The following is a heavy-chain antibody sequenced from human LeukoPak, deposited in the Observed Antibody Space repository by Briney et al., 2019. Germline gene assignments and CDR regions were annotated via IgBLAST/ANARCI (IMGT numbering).Heavy chain of an antibody. D-gene: IGHD3-22*01. CDR1: GFTFSSYA. Sequence: GGSLRLSCVASGFTFSSYAMHWVRQPPGKGLEWVAVVWYDGSKTYSADSVKGRITTSRDDSKNTLYLQMNSLRAEDTAVYYCARGVDYYDSGGTIYYWGQGTLVTVSS. J-gene: IGHJ4*02. V-gene: IGHV3-33*01. CDR2: VWYDGSKT. CDR3: ARGVDYYDSGGTIYY.